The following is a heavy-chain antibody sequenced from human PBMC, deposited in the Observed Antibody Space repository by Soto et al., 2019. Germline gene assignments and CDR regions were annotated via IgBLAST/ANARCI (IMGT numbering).Heavy chain of an antibody. D-gene: IGHD1-26*01. Sequence: ASVKVSCKVSGYTLTELSMHWVRQAPGKGLEWMGGFDPEDGETIYAQKFQGRVTMTEDTSTDTAYMELSSLRSEDTAVYYCATGQAGASYFDYWGQGPLVTVSS. V-gene: IGHV1-24*01. J-gene: IGHJ4*02. CDR2: FDPEDGET. CDR3: ATGQAGASYFDY. CDR1: GYTLTELS.